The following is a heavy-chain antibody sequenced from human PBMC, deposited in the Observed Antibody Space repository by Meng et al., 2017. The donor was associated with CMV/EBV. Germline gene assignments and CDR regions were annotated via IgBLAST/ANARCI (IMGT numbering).Heavy chain of an antibody. J-gene: IGHJ4*02. CDR2: INPNSGGT. Sequence: WAGCNKPEASVRVSCMASGYTFTGYYMHWVRQAPGQGLEWMGWINPNSGGTNYAQKFQGRVTMTRDTSISTAYMELSRLRSDDTAVYYCARDGSSSATDLIDYWGQGTLVTVSS. CDR3: ARDGSSSATDLIDY. V-gene: IGHV1-2*02. D-gene: IGHD6-6*01. CDR1: GYTFTGYY.